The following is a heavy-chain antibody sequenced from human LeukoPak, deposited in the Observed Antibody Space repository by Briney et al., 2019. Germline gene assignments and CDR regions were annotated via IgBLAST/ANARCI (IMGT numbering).Heavy chain of an antibody. Sequence: GGSLRLSCAASGFTFGDYGMSWVRQAPGKGLEWVSGINWNGGSTGYAGSVKGRFTVARDNAKNSLYLQMNSLRAEDTALYYCAREKPFYDSSGYYYPIAFDYWGQGTLVTVSS. V-gene: IGHV3-20*04. CDR3: AREKPFYDSSGYYYPIAFDY. J-gene: IGHJ4*02. D-gene: IGHD3-22*01. CDR1: GFTFGDYG. CDR2: INWNGGST.